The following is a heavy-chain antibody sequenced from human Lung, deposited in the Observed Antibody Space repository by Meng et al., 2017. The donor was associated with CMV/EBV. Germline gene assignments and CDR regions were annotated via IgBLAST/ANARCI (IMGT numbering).Heavy chain of an antibody. CDR1: VVSISSNFR. CDR3: ARGKQDAWELLAY. Sequence: VARQESGRGLVKPLGTLPLPCVVSVVSISSNFRWTWVRQPPGKGLEWIGDIDDSGSTNYNPSLNSRISISLDKSKNHFSLKVNSVTAADTAVYYCARGKQDAWELLAYWGQGALVTVSS. J-gene: IGHJ4*02. D-gene: IGHD1-26*01. CDR2: IDDSGST. V-gene: IGHV4-4*03.